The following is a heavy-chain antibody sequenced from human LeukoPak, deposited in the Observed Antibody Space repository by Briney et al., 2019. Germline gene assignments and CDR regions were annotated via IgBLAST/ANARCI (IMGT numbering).Heavy chain of an antibody. V-gene: IGHV3-9*01. CDR3: AKASSHWYFDL. CDR2: ISWNSGTK. CDR1: GFTFSDYA. Sequence: PGGSLRLSCATSGFTFSDYAMHWVRQAPGMGLEWVAGISWNSGTKDYPDSVKGRFTISRDNAEKSLFLQMNTLRPEDTAFYYCAKASSHWYFDLWGRGTLVTVSS. J-gene: IGHJ2*01.